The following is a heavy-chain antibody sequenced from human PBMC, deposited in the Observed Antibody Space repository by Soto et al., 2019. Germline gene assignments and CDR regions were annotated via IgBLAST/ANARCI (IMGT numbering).Heavy chain of an antibody. CDR1: GGSVSSGSYY. V-gene: IGHV4-61*01. Sequence: SETLSLTYTVSGGSVSSGSYYWSWIRQPPGKGLGWIGYIYYSGSTNYNPSLKSRVTISVDTSKNQFSLKLSPVTAADTAVYFCARDFAYFDSWGQGTLVTAPQ. CDR3: ARDFAYFDS. CDR2: IYYSGST. J-gene: IGHJ4*02. D-gene: IGHD3-3*01.